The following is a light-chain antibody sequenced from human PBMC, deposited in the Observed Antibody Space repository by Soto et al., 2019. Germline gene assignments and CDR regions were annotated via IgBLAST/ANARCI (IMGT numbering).Light chain of an antibody. Sequence: DIQMTQSPSTLSASVGDRVTVTCRASQSVGTWLAWYQQKPGRAPNLLIYDASTLASAVPSRFSGSGSGTDFTLTISSLQPEDFATYYCQQSYSTPTFGQGTQLEIK. CDR3: QQSYSTPT. J-gene: IGKJ5*01. V-gene: IGKV1-5*01. CDR2: DAS. CDR1: QSVGTW.